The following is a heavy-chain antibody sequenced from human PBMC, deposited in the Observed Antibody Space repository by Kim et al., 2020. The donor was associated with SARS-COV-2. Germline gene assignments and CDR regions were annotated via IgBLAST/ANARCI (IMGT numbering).Heavy chain of an antibody. D-gene: IGHD4-17*01. CDR3: TIDRFGLRGDFDY. CDR2: TYYRSKWYY. J-gene: IGHJ4*02. V-gene: IGHV6-1*01. Sequence: SQTLSLTCAISGDRVSSDSAAWHWIRQSPSRGLEWLGRTYYRSKWYYDYAVSVKSRITINPDTSKNQFSLQLNSVTPEDTAVYYCTIDRFGLRGDFDYWGQATLVTVSS. CDR1: GDRVSSDSAA.